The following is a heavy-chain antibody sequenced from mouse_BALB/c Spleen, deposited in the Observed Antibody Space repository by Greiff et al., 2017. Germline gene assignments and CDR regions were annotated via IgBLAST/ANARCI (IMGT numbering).Heavy chain of an antibody. D-gene: IGHD1-1*01. CDR3: ARHDGSSSFAY. J-gene: IGHJ3*01. Sequence: DVMLVESGGGLVKPGGSLKLSCAASGFTFSSYAMSWVRQTPEKRLEWVATISSGGSYTYYPDSVKGRFTISRDNAKNTLYLQMSSLRSEDTAMYYCARHDGSSSFAYWGQGTLVTVSA. CDR1: GFTFSSYA. V-gene: IGHV5-9-3*01. CDR2: ISSGGSYT.